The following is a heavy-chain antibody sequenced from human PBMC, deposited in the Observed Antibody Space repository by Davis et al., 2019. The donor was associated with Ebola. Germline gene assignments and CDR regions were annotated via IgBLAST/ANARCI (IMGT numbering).Heavy chain of an antibody. CDR3: VKGIVGTAKVY. CDR2: IRSDGINT. V-gene: IGHV3-64D*08. D-gene: IGHD1-26*01. J-gene: IGHJ4*02. Sequence: GGSLRLSCSASGFTFSSYTMHWFLPSPCLFLSFVSAIRSDGINTYYADSVKGRFTISRDNSKNILYLQMSSLRAEDTAVYYCVKGIVGTAKVYWGQGTLVTVSS. CDR1: GFTFSSYT.